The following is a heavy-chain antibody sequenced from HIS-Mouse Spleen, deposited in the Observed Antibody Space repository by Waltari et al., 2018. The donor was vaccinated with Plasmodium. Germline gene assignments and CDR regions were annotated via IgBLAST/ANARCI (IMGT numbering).Heavy chain of an antibody. D-gene: IGHD3-10*01. CDR3: ARGYAGVSDY. CDR2: IYYSGST. J-gene: IGHJ4*02. CDR1: GGSISSSSYY. V-gene: IGHV4-39*07. Sequence: QLQLQESGPGLVKPSETLSLTCTVSGGSISSSSYYWGWSRQPPGKGLEWIGSIYYSGSTYYNPSLKSRVTISVDTSKNQFSLKLSSVTAADTAVYYCARGYAGVSDYWGQGTLVTVSS.